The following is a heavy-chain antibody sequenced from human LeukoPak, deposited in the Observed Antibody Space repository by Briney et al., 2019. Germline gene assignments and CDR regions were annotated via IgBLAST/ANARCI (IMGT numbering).Heavy chain of an antibody. CDR1: GFSFSTYW. J-gene: IGHJ2*01. CDR2: INQDGSEI. CDR3: AKLSTIVVVTNWYFDL. Sequence: GGSLRLSCAASGFSFSTYWMTWVRQAPGKGLEWVANINQDGSEIYYVDSVKGRFTISRDNSKNTLYLQMNSLRAEDTAVYYCAKLSTIVVVTNWYFDLWGRGTLVTVSS. V-gene: IGHV3-7*03. D-gene: IGHD3-22*01.